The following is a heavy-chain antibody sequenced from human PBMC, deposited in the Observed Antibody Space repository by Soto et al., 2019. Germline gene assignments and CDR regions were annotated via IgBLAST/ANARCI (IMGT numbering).Heavy chain of an antibody. J-gene: IGHJ4*02. CDR2: INHSGST. Sequence: SETLSLTCAVYGGSFSGYYWSWIRQPPGKGLEWIGEINHSGSTNYNPSLKSRVTISVDTSKNQFSLKLSSVTAADTAVYYCARGRRGIAAAGALYYWGQGTLVTVSS. D-gene: IGHD6-13*01. CDR3: ARGRRGIAAAGALYY. V-gene: IGHV4-34*01. CDR1: GGSFSGYY.